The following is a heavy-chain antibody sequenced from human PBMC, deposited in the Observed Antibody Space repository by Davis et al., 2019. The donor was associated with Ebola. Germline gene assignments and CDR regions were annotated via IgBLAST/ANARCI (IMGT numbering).Heavy chain of an antibody. Sequence: AASVKVSCKASGGTFSSYAISWVRQAPGQGLEWMGGIIPIFGTANYAQKFQGRVTITRDTSASTAYMELSSLRSEDTAVYYCARDRLTMVQGDETQWDYYYYGMDVWGQGTTVTVSS. V-gene: IGHV1-69*05. CDR1: GGTFSSYA. CDR3: ARDRLTMVQGDETQWDYYYYGMDV. D-gene: IGHD3-10*01. J-gene: IGHJ6*02. CDR2: IIPIFGTA.